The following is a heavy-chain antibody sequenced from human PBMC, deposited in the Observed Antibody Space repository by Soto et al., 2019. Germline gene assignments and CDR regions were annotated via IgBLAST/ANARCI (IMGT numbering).Heavy chain of an antibody. CDR2: IYYSGTT. Sequence: SETLSLTCTVSDASINSGGYYWSWIRQHPGKGLEWIGFIYYSGTTYYNPSLKSRVTTSVDTSKNQFSLRLSSVTAADTAVYYCAKLSCTSSTCYFPGWFDPWGQGTLVTVSS. CDR3: AKLSCTSSTCYFPGWFDP. V-gene: IGHV4-31*03. CDR1: DASINSGGYY. J-gene: IGHJ5*02. D-gene: IGHD2-2*01.